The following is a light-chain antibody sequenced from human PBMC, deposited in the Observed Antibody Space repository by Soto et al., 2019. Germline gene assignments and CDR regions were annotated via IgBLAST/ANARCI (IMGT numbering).Light chain of an antibody. Sequence: DIQLTQSPSFLSASVGDRVTITCRASQGISSYLAWYQQKPGKAPQLLIYAASTLQTGVPSRFSGSGSGTEFHLTIRSLQPEDFATYYCQQLNSYLPLTFGPGTRVDI. V-gene: IGKV1-9*01. CDR3: QQLNSYLPLT. CDR2: AAS. CDR1: QGISSY. J-gene: IGKJ3*01.